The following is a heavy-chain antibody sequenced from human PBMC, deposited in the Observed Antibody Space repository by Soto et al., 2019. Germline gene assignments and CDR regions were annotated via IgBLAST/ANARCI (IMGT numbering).Heavy chain of an antibody. CDR1: GFTFSSYG. CDR3: ANSATSGYYGRHYFDY. CDR2: ISYDGSNK. V-gene: IGHV3-30*18. D-gene: IGHD3-22*01. Sequence: GGSLRLSCAASGFTFSSYGMHWVRQAPGKGLEWVAVISYDGSNKYYADSVKGRFTISRDNSKNTLYLQMNSLRAEDTAVYYCANSATSGYYGRHYFDYWGQGTLVTVSS. J-gene: IGHJ4*02.